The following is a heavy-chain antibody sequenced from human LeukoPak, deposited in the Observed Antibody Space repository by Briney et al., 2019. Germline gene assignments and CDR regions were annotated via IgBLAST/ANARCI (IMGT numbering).Heavy chain of an antibody. Sequence: GGSLRLSCAASGFTFSSYGMHWVRQAPGKGLEWVSYISSSGSTKYYADSVKGRFTISRDNARNSLYLQMNSLRAGDTAVYFCARGGLSIMGYWGQGTLVTVSS. CDR1: GFTFSSYG. J-gene: IGHJ4*02. V-gene: IGHV3-48*01. CDR2: ISSSGSTK. D-gene: IGHD2/OR15-2a*01. CDR3: ARGGLSIMGY.